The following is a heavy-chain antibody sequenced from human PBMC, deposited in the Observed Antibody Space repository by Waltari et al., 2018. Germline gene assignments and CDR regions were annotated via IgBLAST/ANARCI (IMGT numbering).Heavy chain of an antibody. CDR1: GVSFGRYY. V-gene: IGHV4-34*01. CDR2: TNHSGST. Sequence: QVQLQQWGAGLLKPSETLSLTCAVYGVSFGRYYWSWIRQPPGKGLEWIGETNHSGSTNYNPSLKSRVSISVDTSKNQFPLKLSSVTAADTAVYYCARALYGGNPWGQGTLVTVSS. J-gene: IGHJ5*02. D-gene: IGHD4-17*01. CDR3: ARALYGGNP.